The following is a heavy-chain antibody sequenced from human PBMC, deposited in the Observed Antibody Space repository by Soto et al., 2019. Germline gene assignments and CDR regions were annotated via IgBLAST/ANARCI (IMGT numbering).Heavy chain of an antibody. V-gene: IGHV3-30*18. J-gene: IGHJ4*02. Sequence: GGSLRLSCAASGFTVSSYGMHWVRQAPGKGLEWVAVISYDGSNKYYADSVKGRFTISRDNSKNTLYLQMNSLRAEDTAVYYCAKPASVAAYYFDYWGQGTLVTVSS. CDR2: ISYDGSNK. CDR1: GFTVSSYG. CDR3: AKPASVAAYYFDY. D-gene: IGHD6-6*01.